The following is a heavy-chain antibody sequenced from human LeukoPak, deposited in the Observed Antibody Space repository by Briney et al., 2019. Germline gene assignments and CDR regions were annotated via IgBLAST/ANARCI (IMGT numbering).Heavy chain of an antibody. J-gene: IGHJ5*02. CDR1: GGSLRSYC. D-gene: IGHD3-16*01. V-gene: IGHV4-59*05. CDR2: IYDSGST. Sequence: SETLSLTCTVSGGSLRSYCWNWIRQPPGKGLEWIGSIYDSGSTYYNPSLKSRVTISVDTSKNQFSLKLNSVTAADTAVYYCARHYGPWGQGTLVTVSS. CDR3: ARHYGP.